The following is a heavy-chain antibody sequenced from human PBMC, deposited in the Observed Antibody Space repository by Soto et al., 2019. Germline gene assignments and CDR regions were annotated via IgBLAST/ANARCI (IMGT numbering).Heavy chain of an antibody. J-gene: IGHJ4*02. CDR2: INAGNGNT. CDR1: GYTFPSYA. CDR3: ARDSGPRYYDSSGYPMGPIDY. D-gene: IGHD3-22*01. V-gene: IGHV1-3*01. Sequence: ASVKVSCKASGYTFPSYAMHWVRQAPGQRLEWMGWINAGNGNTKYSQKFQGRVTITRDTSASTAYMELSSLRSEDTAVYYCARDSGPRYYDSSGYPMGPIDYWGQGTLVTVSS.